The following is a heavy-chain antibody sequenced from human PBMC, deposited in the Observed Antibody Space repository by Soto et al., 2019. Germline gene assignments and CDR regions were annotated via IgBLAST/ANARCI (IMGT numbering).Heavy chain of an antibody. J-gene: IGHJ4*02. Sequence: GGSLRLSCAASGFTFSSYWMHWVRQTPGKGLVWVSRINSDGSTTTYADSVKGRFAISRDNAKNTLYLQMSSLRAEDTAVYYCARGASSARYVDYWGQGTLVTVSS. D-gene: IGHD6-19*01. CDR3: ARGASSARYVDY. CDR1: GFTFSSYW. V-gene: IGHV3-74*01. CDR2: INSDGSTT.